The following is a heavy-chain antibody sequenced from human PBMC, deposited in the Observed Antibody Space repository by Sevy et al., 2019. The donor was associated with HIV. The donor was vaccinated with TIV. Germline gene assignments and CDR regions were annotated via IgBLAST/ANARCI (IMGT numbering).Heavy chain of an antibody. CDR3: AKDPYSSGEYFQK. CDR2: ISGSGGRT. CDR1: GFNFNNYA. Sequence: GGSLRLSCKASGFNFNNYAMSWVRQAPGKGLEWVSTISGSGGRTYTAESVRGRLTISRDNSKRTVYLQMNSLRGHDTAIYYCAKDPYSSGEYFQKWGQGARVTVSS. J-gene: IGHJ1*01. D-gene: IGHD3-22*01. V-gene: IGHV3-23*01.